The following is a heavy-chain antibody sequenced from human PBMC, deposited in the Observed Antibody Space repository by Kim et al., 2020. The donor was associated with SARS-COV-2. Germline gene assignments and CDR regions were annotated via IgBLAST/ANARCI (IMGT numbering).Heavy chain of an antibody. Sequence: GGSLRLSCAASGFTFSSYSMNWVRQAPGKGLEWVSSISSSSSYIYYADSVKGRFTISRDNAKNSLYLQMNSLRAEDTAVYYCARDTGGGAVAGYPPFLDYWGQGTLVTVSS. D-gene: IGHD6-19*01. V-gene: IGHV3-21*01. J-gene: IGHJ4*02. CDR3: ARDTGGGAVAGYPPFLDY. CDR2: ISSSSSYI. CDR1: GFTFSSYS.